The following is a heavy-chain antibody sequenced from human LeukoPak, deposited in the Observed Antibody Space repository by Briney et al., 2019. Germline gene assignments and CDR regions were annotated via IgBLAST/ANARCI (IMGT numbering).Heavy chain of an antibody. CDR1: GYSISSGYY. J-gene: IGHJ5*02. CDR3: ARGNTIFGVVIFPSGFDP. CDR2: IYHSGST. Sequence: SETLSLTCAVSGYSISSGYYWGWIRQPPGKGLEWIGSIYHSGSTYYNPSLKSRVTISVDTSKNQSSLKLSSVTAADTAVYYCARGNTIFGVVIFPSGFDPWGQGTLVTVSS. D-gene: IGHD3-3*01. V-gene: IGHV4-38-2*01.